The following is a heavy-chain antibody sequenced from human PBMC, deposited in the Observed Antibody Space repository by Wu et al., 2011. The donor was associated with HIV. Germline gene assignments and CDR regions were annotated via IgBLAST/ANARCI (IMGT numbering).Heavy chain of an antibody. Sequence: QVQLVQPGAEVKKPGSSVRVSCKASGGTFSTYAISWVRQAPGQGFEWMGGFISISGMADYVQKFQGRVTIITDESTTTSYMELRALRSEDTAVYYCARKSGRYFDVWGRGTLVTVSS. V-gene: IGHV1-69*05. CDR3: ARKSGRYFDV. J-gene: IGHJ2*01. CDR1: GGTFSTYA. CDR2: FISISGMA. D-gene: IGHD6-25*01.